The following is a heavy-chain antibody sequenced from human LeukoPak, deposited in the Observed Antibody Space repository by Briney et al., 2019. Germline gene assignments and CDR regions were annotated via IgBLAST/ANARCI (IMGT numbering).Heavy chain of an antibody. CDR1: GGSISSYY. CDR3: ARVYGAAPRYFDL. CDR2: MYTSGSI. V-gene: IGHV4-4*07. Sequence: SETLSLTCTVSGGSISSYYWNCIRQPAGKGLEWIARMYTSGSINYNPSLKSRVTMSVDTSKNQISLKLSSVTAADTAVYYCARVYGAAPRYFDLWGRGTLVTVSS. J-gene: IGHJ2*01. D-gene: IGHD2-8*01.